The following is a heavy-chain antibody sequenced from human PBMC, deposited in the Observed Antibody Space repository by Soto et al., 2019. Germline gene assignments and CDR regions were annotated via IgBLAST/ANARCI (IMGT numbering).Heavy chain of an antibody. CDR2: ISAYNGNT. CDR3: ARDRGSYALDY. D-gene: IGHD1-26*01. CDR1: GYTFTSYG. V-gene: IGHV1-18*01. Sequence: QVQLVQSGAEVKKPGASVKVSCKASGYTFTSYGISWVRQAPGQGLEWMGWISAYNGNTNYAQKLQGRVTMTTDTSKSRGYMELRSLRSADTAVYYCARDRGSYALDYWGQGTLVTVSS. J-gene: IGHJ4*02.